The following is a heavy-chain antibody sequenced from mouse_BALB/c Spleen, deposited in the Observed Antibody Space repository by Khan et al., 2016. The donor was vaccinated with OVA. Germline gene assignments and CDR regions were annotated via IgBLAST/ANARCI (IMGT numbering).Heavy chain of an antibody. CDR1: GHTFTKNG. CDR3: ARPPYCGYVMDN. V-gene: IGHV9-3-1*01. J-gene: IGHJ4*01. D-gene: IGHD2-10*01. Sequence: VQLVESGPELKKPGETVKISCKASGHTFTKNGMNWVKQAPGKGLKWMGWINTYTGEPTYADDFNGRFAFSLETSASTAYLQINNLTNEDTATSYCARPPYCGYVMDNWGQGTSVTVSS. CDR2: INTYTGEP.